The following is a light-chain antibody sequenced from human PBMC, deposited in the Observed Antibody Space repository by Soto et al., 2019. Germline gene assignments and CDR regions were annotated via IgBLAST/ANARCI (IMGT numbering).Light chain of an antibody. J-gene: IGKJ1*01. Sequence: DIQMTQSPSTLSASVGDRVTLTCRASQSINTWLAWYQQQPGKAPKLLIYRASSLESGVPTRFSGSAAGTEIPLTISSLQPDYFATYYRQHNMGFSWTFGQGTKVEIK. CDR2: RAS. CDR1: QSINTW. V-gene: IGKV1-5*03. CDR3: QHNMGFSWT.